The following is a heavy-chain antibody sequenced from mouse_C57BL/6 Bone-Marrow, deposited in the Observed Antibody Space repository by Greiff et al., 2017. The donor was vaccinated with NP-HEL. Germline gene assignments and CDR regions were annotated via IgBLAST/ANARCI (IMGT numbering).Heavy chain of an antibody. V-gene: IGHV1-69*01. CDR2: IDPSDSYT. CDR3: ARPSYYYGSILCDY. J-gene: IGHJ2*01. Sequence: QVQLQQPGAELVMPGASVKLSCKASGYTFTSYWMHWVKQRPGQGLEWIGEIDPSDSYTNYNQKFKGKSTLTVDKSSSTAYMQLSSLTSEDSAVYYCARPSYYYGSILCDYWGQGTTLTVSS. CDR1: GYTFTSYW. D-gene: IGHD1-1*01.